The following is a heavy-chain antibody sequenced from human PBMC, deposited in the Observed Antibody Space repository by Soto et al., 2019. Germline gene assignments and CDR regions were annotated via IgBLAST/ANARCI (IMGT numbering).Heavy chain of an antibody. CDR1: ISSSSYF. V-gene: IGHV4-39*01. Sequence: ISSSSYFWGWIRQPPGKGLEWIGSIYYSGSTYYNPSLKSRVTVSVDTSKNQFSLKLSSVTAADTAVYYCRSSSRYSTDVWGQGTTVTVSS. J-gene: IGHJ6*02. D-gene: IGHD6-13*01. CDR2: IYYSGST. CDR3: RSSSRYSTDV.